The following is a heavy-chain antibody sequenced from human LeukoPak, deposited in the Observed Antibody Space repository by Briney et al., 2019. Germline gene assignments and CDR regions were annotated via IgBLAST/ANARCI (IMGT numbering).Heavy chain of an antibody. V-gene: IGHV4-59*01. CDR1: GGSITTYY. Sequence: SETLSLTCIISGGSITTYYWSWIRQPPGKGLEWIGYIHSSGSTNYNPSLKDRLTISVDTSKNQFSLKLNSVTAADTAVYYCARDETSKGDAFDIWGQGTMVTVSS. CDR2: IHSSGST. J-gene: IGHJ3*02. CDR3: ARDETSKGDAFDI.